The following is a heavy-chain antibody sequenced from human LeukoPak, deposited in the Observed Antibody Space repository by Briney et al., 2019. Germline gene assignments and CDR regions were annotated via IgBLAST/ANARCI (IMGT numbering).Heavy chain of an antibody. Sequence: ASVKVSCKASGYTFTSYDINWVRQATGQGLEWMGIINPSGGSTSYAQKFQGRVTMTRDTSTSTVYMELSSLRSEDTAVYYCARDLCSGCYYFDYWGQGTLVTVSS. CDR3: ARDLCSGCYYFDY. D-gene: IGHD3-22*01. V-gene: IGHV1-46*01. CDR1: GYTFTSYD. J-gene: IGHJ4*02. CDR2: INPSGGST.